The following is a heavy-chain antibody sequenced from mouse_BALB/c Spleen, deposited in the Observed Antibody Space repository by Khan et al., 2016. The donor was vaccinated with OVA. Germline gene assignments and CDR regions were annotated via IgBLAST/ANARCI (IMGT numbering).Heavy chain of an antibody. J-gene: IGHJ3*01. CDR2: IYPGNSDT. D-gene: IGHD3-1*01. CDR3: TRAGFGAFAF. V-gene: IGHV1-5*01. CDR1: GYIFTDYL. Sequence: VQLQQSGTVLARPGASVRMSCKASGYIFTDYLMHWVKQRPGQGLAWIGSIYPGNSDTNYNQTFKGKATLTSVPSASTAYMDFSSLTDEDSAVYYCTRAGFGAFAFWGQGTLVTVSA.